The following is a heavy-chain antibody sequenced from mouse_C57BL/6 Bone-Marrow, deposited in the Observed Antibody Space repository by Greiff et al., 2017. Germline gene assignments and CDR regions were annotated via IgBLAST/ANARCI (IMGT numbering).Heavy chain of an antibody. CDR2: IYPRSGNT. J-gene: IGHJ4*01. V-gene: IGHV1-81*01. D-gene: IGHD2-5*01. CDR3: ARSDSNYVDYAMDY. CDR1: GYTFTSYG. Sequence: QVQLQQSGAELARPGASVKLSCKASGYTFTSYGISWVKQRTGQGLEWIGEIYPRSGNTYYNEKFKGKATLTADKSSSTAYMELRSLTSEDSAVYFCARSDSNYVDYAMDYGGQGTSVTVSS.